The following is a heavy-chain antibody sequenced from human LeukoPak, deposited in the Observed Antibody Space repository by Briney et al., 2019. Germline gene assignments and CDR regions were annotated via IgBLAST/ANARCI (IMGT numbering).Heavy chain of an antibody. CDR3: ARDQRWELIWWFDP. V-gene: IGHV1-18*01. D-gene: IGHD1-26*01. CDR1: GYTFTSYG. J-gene: IGHJ5*02. Sequence: ASVKVSCKASGYTFTSYGISWVRQAPGQGLEWMGWISAYNGNTNYAQKLQGRVTMTTDTSTSTAYMKLRSLRSDDTAVYYCARDQRWELIWWFDPWGQGTLVTVSS. CDR2: ISAYNGNT.